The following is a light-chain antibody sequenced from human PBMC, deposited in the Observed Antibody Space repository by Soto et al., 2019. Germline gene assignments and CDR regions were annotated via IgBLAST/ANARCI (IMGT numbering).Light chain of an antibody. CDR2: GAF. J-gene: IGKJ3*01. V-gene: IGKV1-6*01. Sequence: IPLTPSSSSRAASVSETVTISCRASRGVRSDVAWYQQRPGSVPKVLIYGAFNLYTGVPSRFSGSGYGSDFSLTISSLQPEDSATYYCQQDNSYPFTFGRGTKVDIK. CDR1: RGVRSD. CDR3: QQDNSYPFT.